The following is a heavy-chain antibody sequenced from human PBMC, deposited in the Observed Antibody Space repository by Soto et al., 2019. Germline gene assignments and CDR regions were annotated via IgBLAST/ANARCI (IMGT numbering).Heavy chain of an antibody. Sequence: GGSLRLSCAASGFTFSSYWMSWVRQAPGKGLEWVANIKQDGSEKYYVDSVKGRFTISRDNAKNSLYLQMNSLRAEDTAVYYCARDSMVRGVTVYNWYFDLWGRGTLVTVSS. CDR2: IKQDGSEK. CDR3: ARDSMVRGVTVYNWYFDL. CDR1: GFTFSSYW. D-gene: IGHD3-10*01. J-gene: IGHJ2*01. V-gene: IGHV3-7*01.